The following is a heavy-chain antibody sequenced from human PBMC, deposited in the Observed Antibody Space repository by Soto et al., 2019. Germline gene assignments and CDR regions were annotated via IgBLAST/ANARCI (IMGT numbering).Heavy chain of an antibody. CDR2: ISGSGGST. J-gene: IGHJ6*02. Sequence: EVQLLESGGGLVQPGGSLRLSCAASGFTFSNYAMSWVRQAPGEGLEWVSGISGSGGSTYYADSVKGRFTISRDNSKNTLYLQMNSLRAEDTAVYYCAKQPYYDFWSGYNYAMDVWGQGTTVTVS. CDR3: AKQPYYDFWSGYNYAMDV. V-gene: IGHV3-23*01. CDR1: GFTFSNYA. D-gene: IGHD3-3*01.